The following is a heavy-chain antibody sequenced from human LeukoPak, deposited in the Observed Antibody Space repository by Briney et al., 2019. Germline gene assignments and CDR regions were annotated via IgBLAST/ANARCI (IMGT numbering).Heavy chain of an antibody. D-gene: IGHD2-8*01. CDR2: INSSGGST. CDR3: AKGYTMLKDFDY. Sequence: GGSLRLSCAASGFTFSSYAMSWVRQAPGKGLEWVSVINSSGGSTNYADSVKGRFTISRDNSKNTLYLQMNSLRAEDTAVYYCAKGYTMLKDFDYWGQGTLVTVSS. CDR1: GFTFSSYA. J-gene: IGHJ4*02. V-gene: IGHV3-23*01.